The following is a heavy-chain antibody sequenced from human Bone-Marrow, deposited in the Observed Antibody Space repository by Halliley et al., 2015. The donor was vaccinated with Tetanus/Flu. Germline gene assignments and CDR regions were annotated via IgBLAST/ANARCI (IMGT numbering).Heavy chain of an antibody. V-gene: IGHV6-1*01. CDR3: ARGWLRGSFDY. Sequence: WLGRTYYNSKWYKDYAASVKSRITISPDTSKNQFSLQLNSVSPEDTAVYYCARGWLRGSFDYWGQGTLVTVSS. J-gene: IGHJ4*02. D-gene: IGHD5-12*01. CDR2: TYYNSKWYK.